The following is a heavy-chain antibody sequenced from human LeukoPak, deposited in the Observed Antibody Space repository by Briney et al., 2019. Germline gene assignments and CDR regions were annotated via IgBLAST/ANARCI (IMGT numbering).Heavy chain of an antibody. CDR1: GGTVSRYP. CDR2: IIPIFGTA. J-gene: IGHJ3*02. D-gene: IGHD3-22*01. V-gene: IGHV1-69*13. CDR3: ASLKNYYDSSGYLVTDAFDI. Sequence: GASVKVSCKASGGTVSRYPISWVRQAPGQGLEWMGGIIPIFGTANYAQKFQGRVTITADESTSTAYMELRSLKSDDTAVYYCASLKNYYDSSGYLVTDAFDIWGQGTMVTVSS.